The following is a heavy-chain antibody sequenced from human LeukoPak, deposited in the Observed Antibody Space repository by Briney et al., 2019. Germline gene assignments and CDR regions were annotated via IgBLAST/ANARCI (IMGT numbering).Heavy chain of an antibody. V-gene: IGHV3-53*01. CDR2: MFPDGRT. CDR1: GLIEKYNY. CDR3: ARVVAAPPRDY. Sequence: PGGSLRLSCSVWGLIEKYNYMRWLRQAPGKGLQWVSVMFPDGRTYYADSVKDRFTVSRDNAKNTLYLQMNNLRAEDTAVYYCARVVAAPPRDYWGQGTLVTVSS. D-gene: IGHD2-15*01. J-gene: IGHJ4*02.